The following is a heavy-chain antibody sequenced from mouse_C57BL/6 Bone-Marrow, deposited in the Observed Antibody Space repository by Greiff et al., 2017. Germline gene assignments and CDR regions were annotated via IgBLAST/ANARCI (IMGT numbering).Heavy chain of an antibody. J-gene: IGHJ4*01. D-gene: IGHD2-3*01. CDR1: GYTFTDYY. V-gene: IGHV1-26*01. Sequence: VQLQQSGPELVKPGASVKISCKASGYTFTDYYMNWVKQSHGKSLEWIGDINPNNGGASYNPKFKGKATLTVHKYTRTVYKELRSVTSEDSAVDYCAGEGFDGYLYYYAMDDWGQGTSVTVSS. CDR2: INPNNGGA. CDR3: AGEGFDGYLYYYAMDD.